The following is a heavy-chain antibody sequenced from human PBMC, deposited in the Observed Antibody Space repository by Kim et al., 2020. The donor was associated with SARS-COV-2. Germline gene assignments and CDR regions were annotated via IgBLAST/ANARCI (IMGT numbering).Heavy chain of an antibody. CDR3: TTDYERIGGLCDGETCYPASL. D-gene: IGHD3-16*01. CDR2: IRSRTDGGPT. J-gene: IGHJ4*02. Sequence: RGSLRLSCAASGFTFRKVWLSWVRQAPGKGLEWVGRIRSRTDGGPTDYAAPVKDRFIISRDDSKNTLYLQMNGLKTEDTAVYHCTTDYERIGGLCDGETCYPASLWGQGTLVTVSS. V-gene: IGHV3-15*01. CDR1: GFTFRKVW.